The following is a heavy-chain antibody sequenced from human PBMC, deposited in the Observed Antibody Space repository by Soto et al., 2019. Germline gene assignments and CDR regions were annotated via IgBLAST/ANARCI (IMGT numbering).Heavy chain of an antibody. Sequence: AGGSLRLSCAAAGFTFSSYAMTWVRQAPGKGLEWVSTITGSGGSTYYADSVKGRFTISRDNSKNTLYLQMNSLRAEDTAVYYCAKDRTTMYDGFDNWGQGTMVTVSS. V-gene: IGHV3-23*01. CDR3: AKDRTTMYDGFDN. J-gene: IGHJ3*02. CDR1: GFTFSSYA. CDR2: ITGSGGST. D-gene: IGHD1-7*01.